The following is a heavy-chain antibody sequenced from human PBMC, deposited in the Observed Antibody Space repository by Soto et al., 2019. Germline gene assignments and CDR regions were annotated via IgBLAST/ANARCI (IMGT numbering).Heavy chain of an antibody. D-gene: IGHD3-22*01. CDR3: ERAAYDSSGYYIDY. Sequence: GGSLRLSCAASGFTFSSYWMHWVRQAPGKGLVWVSRINSDGSSTSYADSVKGRFTISRDNAKNTLYLQMNRLRAEDAAVYYCERAAYDSSGYYIDYWGQGTLVTVSS. CDR2: INSDGSST. CDR1: GFTFSSYW. J-gene: IGHJ4*02. V-gene: IGHV3-74*01.